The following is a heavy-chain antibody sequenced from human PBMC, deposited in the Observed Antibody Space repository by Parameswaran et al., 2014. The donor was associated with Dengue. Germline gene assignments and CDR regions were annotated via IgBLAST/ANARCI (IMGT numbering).Heavy chain of an antibody. Sequence: VRQMPGKGLEWVAVISYDGSNKYYADSVKGRFTISRDNSKNTLYLQMNSLRAEDTAVYYCARDRRASSSWYYFDYWARNPGHRLL. J-gene: IGHJ4*01. D-gene: IGHD6-13*01. CDR2: ISYDGSNK. CDR3: ARDRRASSSWYYFDY. V-gene: IGHV3-30-3*01.